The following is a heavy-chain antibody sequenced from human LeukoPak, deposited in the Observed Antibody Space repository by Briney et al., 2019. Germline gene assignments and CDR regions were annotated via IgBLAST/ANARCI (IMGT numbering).Heavy chain of an antibody. CDR3: ARDRDYGSGIFDY. V-gene: IGHV1-2*02. Sequence: GASVKVSCKASGYTFTGYYMHWVRQAPGQGLEWMGWINPNSGGTNYAQKFQGRVTMTRDTSIGTAYMELNRLRSDDTAVYYCARDRDYGSGIFDYWGQGTLVTVSS. CDR2: INPNSGGT. D-gene: IGHD3-10*01. CDR1: GYTFTGYY. J-gene: IGHJ4*02.